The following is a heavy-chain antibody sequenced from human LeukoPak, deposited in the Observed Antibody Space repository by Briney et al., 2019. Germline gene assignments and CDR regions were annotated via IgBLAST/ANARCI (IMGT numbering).Heavy chain of an antibody. V-gene: IGHV3-33*01. D-gene: IGHD3-22*01. CDR3: ASTDSSGYYPGY. CDR2: IWYDGSNK. Sequence: GGSLRLSCAAFGFTFSSYGMHWVRQAPGKGLEWVAVIWYDGSNKYYADSVKGRFTISRDNSKNTLYLQMNSLRAEDTAVYYCASTDSSGYYPGYWGQGTLVTVSS. CDR1: GFTFSSYG. J-gene: IGHJ4*02.